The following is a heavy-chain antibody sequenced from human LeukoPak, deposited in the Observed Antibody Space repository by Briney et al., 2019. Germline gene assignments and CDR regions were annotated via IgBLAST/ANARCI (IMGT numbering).Heavy chain of an antibody. J-gene: IGHJ6*02. V-gene: IGHV3-9*01. Sequence: PGESLRLSCAASGFTFDDYAMHWVRQAPGKGLEWVSGISWNSGSIGYADSVKGRFTISRDNAKNSLYLQMNSLRAEDTALYYCAKDIIAAAGTLDYYYGMDVWGQGTTVTVSS. CDR1: GFTFDDYA. CDR3: AKDIIAAAGTLDYYYGMDV. D-gene: IGHD6-13*01. CDR2: ISWNSGSI.